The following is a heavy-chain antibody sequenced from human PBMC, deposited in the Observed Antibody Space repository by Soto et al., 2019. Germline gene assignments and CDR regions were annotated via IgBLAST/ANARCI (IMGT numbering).Heavy chain of an antibody. J-gene: IGHJ6*02. CDR1: GGSISSGGYY. CDR2: IYYSGST. D-gene: IGHD3-9*01. Sequence: QVQLQESGPGLVKPSQTLSLTCTVSGGSISSGGYYWSWIRQHPGKGLEWIGYIYYSGSTYYNPSLKSRVTISVDTSKNQFSLKLSSVTAADTAVYYCARTVLRYFDWDYYGMDVWGQGTTVTVSS. V-gene: IGHV4-31*03. CDR3: ARTVLRYFDWDYYGMDV.